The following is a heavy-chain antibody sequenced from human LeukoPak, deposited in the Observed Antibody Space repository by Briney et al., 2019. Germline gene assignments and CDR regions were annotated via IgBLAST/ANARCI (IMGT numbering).Heavy chain of an antibody. CDR1: GGSISSSSYY. Sequence: NTSETLSLTCTVSGGSISSSSYYWGWIRQPPGKGLEWIGSIYYSGSTYYNPSLKSRVTISVDTSKNQFSLKLSSVTAADTAVYYCARGRRDGYNGAHWYFDLWGRGTLVTVSS. V-gene: IGHV4-39*07. CDR2: IYYSGST. D-gene: IGHD5-24*01. CDR3: ARGRRDGYNGAHWYFDL. J-gene: IGHJ2*01.